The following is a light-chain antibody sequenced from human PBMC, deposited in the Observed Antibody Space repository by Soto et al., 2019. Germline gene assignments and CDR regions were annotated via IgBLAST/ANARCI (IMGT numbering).Light chain of an antibody. Sequence: DIQMTQSPSSLSASVGDRVTITCRASQSISSYLNWYQQKPGKAPKLLIYAASSLQSGVPSRFSGRGSGTDFTLTICSLQPEDFATYYCQQSYSTPLTFGGGTKVEIK. V-gene: IGKV1-39*01. CDR3: QQSYSTPLT. J-gene: IGKJ4*01. CDR2: AAS. CDR1: QSISSY.